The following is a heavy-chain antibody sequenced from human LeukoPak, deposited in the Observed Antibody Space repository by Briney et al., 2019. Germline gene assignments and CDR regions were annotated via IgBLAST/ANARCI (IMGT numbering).Heavy chain of an antibody. CDR3: ARDSPDSSSYHPAFDI. Sequence: GGSLRLSCAASGFTVSSNYMSWVRQAPGKGLEWVSVIYSGGSTYYADSVKGRFTISRDNSKNTLYLQMNSLRAEDTAVYYCARDSPDSSSYHPAFDIWGQGTMVTVSS. J-gene: IGHJ3*02. D-gene: IGHD3-22*01. V-gene: IGHV3-53*01. CDR1: GFTVSSNY. CDR2: IYSGGST.